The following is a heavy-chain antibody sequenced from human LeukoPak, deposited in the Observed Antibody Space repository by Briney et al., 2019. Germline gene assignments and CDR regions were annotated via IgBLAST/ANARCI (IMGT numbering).Heavy chain of an antibody. CDR3: ARGFYDSSGYSSPFDS. J-gene: IGHJ4*02. V-gene: IGHV4-59*08. D-gene: IGHD3-22*01. CDR2: IYYSGST. Sequence: SETLSLTCTVSGDSISSNYWNWIRQPPEKGLEWIGYIYYSGSTNYDPSLKSRVTMSIDTSKNQFSLKLSSVTAADTAVYYCARGFYDSSGYSSPFDSWGQGTRVTVSS. CDR1: GDSISSNY.